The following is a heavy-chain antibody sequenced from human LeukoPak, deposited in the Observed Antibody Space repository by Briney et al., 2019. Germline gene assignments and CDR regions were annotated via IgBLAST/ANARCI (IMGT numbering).Heavy chain of an antibody. CDR3: ARDGRTHYYYYGMDV. CDR2: IYTSGST. V-gene: IGHV4-4*07. CDR1: GGSISSYY. J-gene: IGHJ6*02. Sequence: SETLSLTCTVSGGSISSYYWRWIRQPAGKGLEWMGRIYTSGSTNYNPSLKSRVTMSVDTSKNQFSLKLSSVTAADTAVYYCARDGRTHYYYYGMDVWGQGTTVTVSS.